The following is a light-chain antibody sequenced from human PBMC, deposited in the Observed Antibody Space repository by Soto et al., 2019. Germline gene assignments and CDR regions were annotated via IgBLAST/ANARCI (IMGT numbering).Light chain of an antibody. V-gene: IGLV2-8*01. Sequence: QSVLTQPPSASGSPGQSVTISCTGTSSDVGAYNYVSWYQQYPGKAPKLMIYEVSKRPSGVPDRFSGSKSGKTASLTVSGLQPEDEADYYCTSYAGSDIWVFGGGTKDTVL. CDR3: TSYAGSDIWV. CDR1: SSDVGAYNY. CDR2: EVS. J-gene: IGLJ3*02.